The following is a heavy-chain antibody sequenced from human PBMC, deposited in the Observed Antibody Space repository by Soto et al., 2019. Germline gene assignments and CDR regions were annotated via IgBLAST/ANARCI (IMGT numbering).Heavy chain of an antibody. CDR1: GFTFSSYA. Sequence: GGSLRLSCAASGFTFSSYAMSWVRQAPGKGLEWVSAISGSGGSTYYADSVKGRFTISRDNSKNTLYLQMNSLRAEDTAVYYCAKAVKYVGAPGAFAFWGQGSMVTVSS. V-gene: IGHV3-23*01. J-gene: IGHJ3*01. CDR2: ISGSGGST. D-gene: IGHD1-26*01. CDR3: AKAVKYVGAPGAFAF.